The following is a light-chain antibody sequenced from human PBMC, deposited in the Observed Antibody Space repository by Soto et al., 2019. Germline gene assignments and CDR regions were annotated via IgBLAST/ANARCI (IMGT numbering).Light chain of an antibody. Sequence: IVMTQSPESLAVSLGERATINCKSSQSVLYSSNNKNYLAWYQQKPGQPPKLLIYWASTRESGVPDRFSGSGSGTDFTLTISSLQAEDVAVYYCQQYYITPPTTFGGGTKVEIK. CDR2: WAS. J-gene: IGKJ4*01. CDR3: QQYYITPPTT. CDR1: QSVLYSSNNKNY. V-gene: IGKV4-1*01.